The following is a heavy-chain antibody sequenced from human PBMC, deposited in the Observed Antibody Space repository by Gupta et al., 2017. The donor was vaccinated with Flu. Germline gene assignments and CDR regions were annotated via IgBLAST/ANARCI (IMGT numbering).Heavy chain of an antibody. CDR2: INHSGST. CDR1: GGSFSGYY. Sequence: QVQLQQWGAGLLIPSETLSLTCAVYGGSFSGYYWRWIRQPPGKGLEWIGEINHSGSTTYNPSLKSRATISVDTSKNEISLKLSSVTAADTAVYYCARGWTYDSSGYSVDKPRLDAFDIWGQGTMITVSS. D-gene: IGHD3-22*01. V-gene: IGHV4-34*02. J-gene: IGHJ3*02. CDR3: ARGWTYDSSGYSVDKPRLDAFDI.